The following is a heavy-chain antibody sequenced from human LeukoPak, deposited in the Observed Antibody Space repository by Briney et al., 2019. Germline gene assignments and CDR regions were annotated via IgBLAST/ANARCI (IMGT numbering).Heavy chain of an antibody. J-gene: IGHJ4*02. CDR2: ISSSSSYI. CDR3: ARGNFYSGSGSSPLDY. D-gene: IGHD3-10*01. V-gene: IGHV3-21*01. Sequence: GGSLRLSCAASGFTFSSYSMNWVRQAPGKGLEWVSSISSSSSYIYYADSAKGRFTISRDNAKNTLFLQMNSLGAEDSAVYYCARGNFYSGSGSSPLDYWGQGTVVTVSS. CDR1: GFTFSSYS.